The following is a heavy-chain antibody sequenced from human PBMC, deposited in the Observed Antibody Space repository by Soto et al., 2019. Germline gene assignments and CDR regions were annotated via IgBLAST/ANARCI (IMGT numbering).Heavy chain of an antibody. V-gene: IGHV3-23*01. J-gene: IGHJ6*02. Sequence: GGSLRLSCAASGPDFSSEVMCWVRQAPGKGLEWVSSISGSGRTIYHADSMRGRFAISRDNSKNSLYLQLNNLRVDDTAVYYCAKVGPSYYYGMDVWGQGTTDTVSS. D-gene: IGHD1-26*01. CDR1: GPDFSSEV. CDR2: ISGSGRTI. CDR3: AKVGPSYYYGMDV.